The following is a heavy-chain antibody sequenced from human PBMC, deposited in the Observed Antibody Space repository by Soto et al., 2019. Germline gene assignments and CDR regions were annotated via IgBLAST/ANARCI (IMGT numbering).Heavy chain of an antibody. CDR3: ARRGTRTVAAKTSGGFDS. CDR2: ISYSGNT. J-gene: IGHJ5*01. V-gene: IGHV4-39*01. Sequence: SETLSLTCTVSGGSISSSSSYWGWVRQPPGRWLEWIGSISYSGNTYYNPSLKSRVTISVDTSNNQFSLKLTSVTAADTAVYYCARRGTRTVAAKTSGGFDSWGQGTLVTVYS. D-gene: IGHD6-13*01. CDR1: GGSISSSSSY.